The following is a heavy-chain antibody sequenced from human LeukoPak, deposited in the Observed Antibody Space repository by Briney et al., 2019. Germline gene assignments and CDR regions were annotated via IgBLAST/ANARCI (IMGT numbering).Heavy chain of an antibody. V-gene: IGHV3-74*01. CDR2: INPDGTIA. CDR3: AREVWFGELSAATYYMDV. J-gene: IGHJ6*03. Sequence: GGSLRLSCAASGFTFSSYWLHWVRQAPGEGLVWVSQINPDGTIATYADSVKGRFTISRDNSKNTLYLQMNSLRAEDTAVYYCAREVWFGELSAATYYMDVWGKGTTVTVSS. CDR1: GFTFSSYW. D-gene: IGHD3-10*01.